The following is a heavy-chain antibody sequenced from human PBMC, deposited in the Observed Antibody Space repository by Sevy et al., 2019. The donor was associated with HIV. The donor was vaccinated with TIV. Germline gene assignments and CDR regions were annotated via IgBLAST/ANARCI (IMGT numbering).Heavy chain of an antibody. V-gene: IGHV3-73*01. CDR3: TRNYDFWSGYPNNWFDP. D-gene: IGHD3-3*01. J-gene: IGHJ5*02. CDR1: GFTFSGSD. CDR2: IRSKANDYAT. Sequence: GGSLRLSCAASGFTFSGSDMHWVRQASGKGLEWVGHIRSKANDYATGYAASVKGRFTISRDDSKNTAYLQMNSLKTEDTAVYYCTRNYDFWSGYPNNWFDPWGQGTLVTVSS.